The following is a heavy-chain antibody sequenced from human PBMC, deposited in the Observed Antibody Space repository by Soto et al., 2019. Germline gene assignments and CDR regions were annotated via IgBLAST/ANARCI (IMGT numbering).Heavy chain of an antibody. Sequence: GGSLRLSCAASGFTFTNYGMSWVRQAPGKGLEWVSSISRSSTYIYYADSVKGRFTISRDNAENSLYLQMNSLRDEDTAVYYCARAWCGECPYYHAMDVWGQGTTVTVSS. J-gene: IGHJ6*02. CDR1: GFTFTNYG. CDR3: ARAWCGECPYYHAMDV. V-gene: IGHV3-21*01. D-gene: IGHD3-10*01. CDR2: ISRSSTYI.